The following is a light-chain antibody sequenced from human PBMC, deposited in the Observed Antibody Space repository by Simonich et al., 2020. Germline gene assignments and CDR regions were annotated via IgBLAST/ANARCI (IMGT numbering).Light chain of an antibody. V-gene: IGKV1-8*01. CDR3: QQYNSYSPWT. CDR2: AAS. CDR1: QGISSY. J-gene: IGKJ1*01. Sequence: AIRMTQPPSSLSASTGDRVTITCRASQGISSYLAWYQQKPGKAPKLLIYAASTLQSGVPSRFSGSGSGTDFTLTISCLQSEDFATYYCQQYNSYSPWTFGQGTKVEIK.